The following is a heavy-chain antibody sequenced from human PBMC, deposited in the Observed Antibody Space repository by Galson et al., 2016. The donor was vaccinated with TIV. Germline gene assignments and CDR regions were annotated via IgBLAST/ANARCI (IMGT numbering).Heavy chain of an antibody. D-gene: IGHD2-8*01. Sequence: TLSLTCTVSGAPIRDGDSFWSWIRQSPGKGLEWIGYIYYSGRTFYNPSLKSRIAISVDTSKNQFSVKLTSVTAADTAVYYCATELCTNGVCDELDYWGQGTLVTVSS. J-gene: IGHJ4*02. CDR1: GAPIRDGDSF. V-gene: IGHV4-30-4*01. CDR3: ATELCTNGVCDELDY. CDR2: IYYSGRT.